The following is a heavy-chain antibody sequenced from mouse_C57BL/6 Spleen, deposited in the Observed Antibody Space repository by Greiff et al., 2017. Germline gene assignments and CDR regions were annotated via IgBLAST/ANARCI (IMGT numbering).Heavy chain of an antibody. J-gene: IGHJ2*01. CDR1: GYTFTDYY. CDR2: INPYNGGT. Sequence: VQLQQSGPVLVKPGASVKMSCKASGYTFTDYYMNWVKQSHGKSLEWIGVINPYNGGTSYNQKFKGQGTLNVDNSSSTAYMELNRLTSEDSAVYYCALDLPDYWGQGTTLTVSA. CDR3: ALDLPDY. V-gene: IGHV1-19*01.